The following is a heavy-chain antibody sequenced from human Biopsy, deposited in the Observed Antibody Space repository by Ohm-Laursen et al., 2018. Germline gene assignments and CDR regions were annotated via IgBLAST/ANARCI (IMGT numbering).Heavy chain of an antibody. CDR2: ISYSGST. CDR1: GGSISSSY. Sequence: SETLSLTCTVSGGSISSSYWSWIRQPPGKGLEWIGYISYSGSTSYNPSLKSRVTISADTSKNQLSLTLSSLTAADTAVHFCAKQWSYYESFTQHYRGDFDYWGQGTLVIVSS. D-gene: IGHD3-16*01. V-gene: IGHV4-59*08. J-gene: IGHJ4*02. CDR3: AKQWSYYESFTQHYRGDFDY.